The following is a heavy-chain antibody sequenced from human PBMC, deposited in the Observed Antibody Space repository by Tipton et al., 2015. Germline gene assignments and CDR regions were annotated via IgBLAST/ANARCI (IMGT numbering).Heavy chain of an antibody. CDR1: GYTFIDYG. CDR3: ARHWGV. Sequence: QSGAEVKKPGASVQVSCKASGYTFIDYGIHWVRQAPGQGLEWVGWISAYNGNTNSAQKLQDRVILTRDTSTSTAYMELRSLRSDDTAVYYCARHWGVWGQGTTVTVSS. D-gene: IGHD3-16*01. V-gene: IGHV1-18*01. J-gene: IGHJ6*02. CDR2: ISAYNGNT.